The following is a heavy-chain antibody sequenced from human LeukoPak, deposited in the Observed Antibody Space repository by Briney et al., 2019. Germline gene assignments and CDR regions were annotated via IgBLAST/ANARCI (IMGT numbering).Heavy chain of an antibody. Sequence: SETLSLTCAVYGGSFSGYYWSWIRQPPGKGLEWIGEINHSGSTNYNPSLKSRVTISVDTSKNQFSLKLSSVTAADTAVYYCARVGYYDFWSGYYVQYYYYYYMDVWGKGTTVTVSS. CDR1: GGSFSGYY. V-gene: IGHV4-34*01. CDR3: ARVGYYDFWSGYYVQYYYYYYMDV. J-gene: IGHJ6*03. CDR2: INHSGST. D-gene: IGHD3-3*01.